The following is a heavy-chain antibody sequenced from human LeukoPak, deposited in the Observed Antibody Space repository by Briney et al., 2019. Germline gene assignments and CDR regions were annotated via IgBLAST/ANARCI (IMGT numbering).Heavy chain of an antibody. CDR3: ARDQTGDDYGDYAWFDP. D-gene: IGHD4-17*01. V-gene: IGHV1-46*01. J-gene: IGHJ5*02. CDR2: INPSGGST. Sequence: GASVKVSCKASGYTFTSYYMHWVRQAPGQGLEWMGIINPSGGSTNYAQKFQGRVTITADKSTSTAYMELSSLRSEDTAVYYCARDQTGDDYGDYAWFDPWGQGTLVTVSS. CDR1: GYTFTSYY.